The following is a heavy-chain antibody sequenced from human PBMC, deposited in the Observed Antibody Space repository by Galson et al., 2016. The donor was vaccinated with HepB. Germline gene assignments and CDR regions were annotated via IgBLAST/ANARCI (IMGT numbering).Heavy chain of an antibody. CDR2: ISTFSNYI. CDR3: ASRAVAATDVSRNVPFDY. D-gene: IGHD6-19*01. V-gene: IGHV3-21*01. CDR1: GFTFSSYS. Sequence: SLRLSCAASGFTFSSYSMNWVRQAPGKGLEWVSSISTFSNYIYYADSVKGRFTISRDNAKNSLHLQMNSLRDEDTAVYYCASRAVAATDVSRNVPFDYWGQGTLVTVSS. J-gene: IGHJ4*02.